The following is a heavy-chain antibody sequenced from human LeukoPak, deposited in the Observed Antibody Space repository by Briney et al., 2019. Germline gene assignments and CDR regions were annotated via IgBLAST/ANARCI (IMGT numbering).Heavy chain of an antibody. CDR2: INHSGST. J-gene: IGHJ4*02. Sequence: SETLSLTCAVYGGSFSGYYWSWIRQPPGKGLEWIGEINHSGSTNYNPSLKSRVTISVDTSKNQFSLKLSSVTAADTAVYYCADSPYDSRGNWGQGTLVTVSS. D-gene: IGHD3-22*01. CDR3: ADSPYDSRGN. CDR1: GGSFSGYY. V-gene: IGHV4-34*01.